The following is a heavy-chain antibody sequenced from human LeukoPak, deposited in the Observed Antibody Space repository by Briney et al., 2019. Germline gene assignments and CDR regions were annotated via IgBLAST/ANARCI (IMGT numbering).Heavy chain of an antibody. CDR1: GGTFSSYA. Sequence: ASVEVSCKASGGTFSSYAISWVRQAPGQGLEWMGRIIPIFGTANYAQKFQGRVTITTDESTSTAYMELSSLRSEDTAVYYCAREVAYYDILTGYHYMGSYIDYWGQGTLVTVSS. J-gene: IGHJ4*02. CDR2: IIPIFGTA. D-gene: IGHD3-9*01. V-gene: IGHV1-69*05. CDR3: AREVAYYDILTGYHYMGSYIDY.